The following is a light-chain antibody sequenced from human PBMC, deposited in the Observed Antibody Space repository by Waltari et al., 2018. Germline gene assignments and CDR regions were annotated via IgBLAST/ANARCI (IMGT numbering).Light chain of an antibody. V-gene: IGKV1-39*01. CDR1: QSISSY. CDR2: DAS. J-gene: IGKJ4*01. CDR3: QQSYSALT. Sequence: DIQMTQSPSSLSASVGDRVTITCRASQSISSYLNWYQQKPGKAPKLLNYDASSFPSGVPSRFSGSGSGKDFTLTISSLQPEDFATYYCQQSYSALTFGGGTKVEIK.